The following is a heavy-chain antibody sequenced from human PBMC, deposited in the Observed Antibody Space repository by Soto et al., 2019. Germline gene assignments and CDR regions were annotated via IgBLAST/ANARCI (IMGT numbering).Heavy chain of an antibody. V-gene: IGHV1-18*01. Sequence: QVQLVQCGAEVKKPGASVKVSCKASGYTFPSYGISWVRQARGQGLEWMGWISAYNGNTKYAQKLQGRVTMTTDTSTSTAYMELRSLRSDDTAVYYCARDLGGSYYAPVDYWGQGTLVTVSS. CDR2: ISAYNGNT. D-gene: IGHD1-26*01. CDR3: ARDLGGSYYAPVDY. J-gene: IGHJ4*02. CDR1: GYTFPSYG.